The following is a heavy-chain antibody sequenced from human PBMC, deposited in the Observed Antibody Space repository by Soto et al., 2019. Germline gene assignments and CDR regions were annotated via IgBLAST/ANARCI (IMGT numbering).Heavy chain of an antibody. V-gene: IGHV3-7*01. D-gene: IGHD2-15*01. CDR3: ARDPSYCSGGSCQS. Sequence: GGSLRLSCAASGFTFSSYWMSWVRQAPGKGLEWVANIKQDGSEKYYVDSVKGRFTISRDNAKNSLYLQMNSLRAEDTAVYYCARDPSYCSGGSCQSLGQGTLVTVSS. CDR2: IKQDGSEK. J-gene: IGHJ5*02. CDR1: GFTFSSYW.